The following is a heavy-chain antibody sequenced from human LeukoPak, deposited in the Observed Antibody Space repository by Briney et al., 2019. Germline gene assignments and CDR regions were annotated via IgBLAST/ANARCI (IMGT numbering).Heavy chain of an antibody. D-gene: IGHD3-22*01. CDR2: ISAYNGNT. CDR1: GYTFTSYG. Sequence: GASVKVSCKASGYTFTSYGISWVRQAPGQGLEWMGWISAYNGNTNYAQKLQGRVTMTTDTSTSTAYMELRSLRSDDTAVYYCARNSDYYDSSGYPDAFDIWGQGTMVTVSS. J-gene: IGHJ3*02. V-gene: IGHV1-18*01. CDR3: ARNSDYYDSSGYPDAFDI.